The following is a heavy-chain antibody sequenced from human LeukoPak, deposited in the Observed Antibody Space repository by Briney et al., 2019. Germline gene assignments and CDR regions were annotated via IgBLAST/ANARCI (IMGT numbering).Heavy chain of an antibody. D-gene: IGHD3-9*01. CDR2: ISAYNGNT. CDR3: ARVKSRYFDWFPATGGAFDI. J-gene: IGHJ3*02. Sequence: EASVKVSCKASGYTFTSYGISWVRQAPGQGLEWMGWISAYNGNTNYAQKLQGRVTMTTDTSTSTAYMELRSLRSDDTAVYYCARVKSRYFDWFPATGGAFDIWGQGTMVTVSS. CDR1: GYTFTSYG. V-gene: IGHV1-18*01.